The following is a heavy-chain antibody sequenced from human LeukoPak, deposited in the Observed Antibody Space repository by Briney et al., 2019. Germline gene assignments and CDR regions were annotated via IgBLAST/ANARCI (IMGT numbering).Heavy chain of an antibody. CDR2: ISWNSGSI. CDR3: AKAAYYYGSGSYYYFHY. J-gene: IGHJ4*02. D-gene: IGHD3-10*01. V-gene: IGHV3-9*03. CDR1: GFTFDDYA. Sequence: GRSLRLSCAASGFTFDDYAMHWVRQAPGKGLEWVSGISWNSGSIGYAYSVKGRFTISRDNAKNSLYLQMNRLRAEAMALYYCAKAAYYYGSGSYYYFHYWGQGTLVTVSS.